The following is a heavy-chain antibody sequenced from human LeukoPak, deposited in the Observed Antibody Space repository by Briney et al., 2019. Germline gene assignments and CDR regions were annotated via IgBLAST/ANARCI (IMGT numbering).Heavy chain of an antibody. CDR3: AKTVAGPLDAFDI. CDR1: GFTFSSYA. CDR2: ISYDGSNK. D-gene: IGHD6-19*01. Sequence: PGGSLRLSCAASGFTFSSYAMHWVRQAPGKGLVWVAVISYDGSNKYYADSVKGRFTISRDNSKNTLYLQMNSLRAEDTAVYYCAKTVAGPLDAFDIWGQGTMVTVSS. J-gene: IGHJ3*02. V-gene: IGHV3-30*04.